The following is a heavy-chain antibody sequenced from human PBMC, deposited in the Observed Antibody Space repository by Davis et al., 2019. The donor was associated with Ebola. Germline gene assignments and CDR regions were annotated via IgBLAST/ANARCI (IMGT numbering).Heavy chain of an antibody. CDR3: ARRGHDYVWGSLAFFEY. CDR1: GFTFSSYG. D-gene: IGHD3-16*01. CDR2: IWYDEGYK. V-gene: IGHV3-33*01. J-gene: IGHJ4*02. Sequence: GESLKISCAVSGFTFSSYGIHWVRQAPGKGLEWVAAIWYDEGYKYYADSVQGRFSIARDNSKNMVYLQMDNLRVDDTATYYCARRGHDYVWGSLAFFEYWGQGTPVTVSS.